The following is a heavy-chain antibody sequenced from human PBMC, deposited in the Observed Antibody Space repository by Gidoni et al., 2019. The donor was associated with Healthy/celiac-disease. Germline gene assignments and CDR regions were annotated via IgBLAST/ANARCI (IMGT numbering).Heavy chain of an antibody. V-gene: IGHV4-34*01. D-gene: IGHD2-21*01. CDR1: GGSFIGYY. Sequence: QVQLQQWGAGLLQPSETLSLTCAVYGGSFIGYYWSWISQPPGKGLEWIGEINHSGSTNYNPALKSRVTISVDTSKNQFSLKRSSGTAADTAGYYWARGLFSPEGGYAFDIGGQGTMVTVSS. CDR3: ARGLFSPEGGYAFDI. CDR2: INHSGST. J-gene: IGHJ3*02.